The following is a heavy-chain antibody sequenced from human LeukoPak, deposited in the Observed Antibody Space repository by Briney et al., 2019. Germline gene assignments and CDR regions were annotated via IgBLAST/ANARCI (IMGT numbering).Heavy chain of an antibody. Sequence: GGSLRLSCAASGFTFSTYAISWVRQAPGKGLEWVSCISSTSNYIFYADSVRGRFTISRDNAKNSLYLQMNSLRAEDTAVYYCAGVGYCSSTSCADYWGQGTLVTVSS. D-gene: IGHD2-2*03. CDR3: AGVGYCSSTSCADY. V-gene: IGHV3-21*04. CDR2: ISSTSNYI. J-gene: IGHJ4*02. CDR1: GFTFSTYA.